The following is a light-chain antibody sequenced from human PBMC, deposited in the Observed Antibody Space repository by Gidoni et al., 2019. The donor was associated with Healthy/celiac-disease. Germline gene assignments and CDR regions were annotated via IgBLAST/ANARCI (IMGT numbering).Light chain of an antibody. Sequence: DIQMTPSPSSLSASVGDRITITGRASPSSSSHLNWYQQKTGKAPKLLIDAAFSLQIGVPLRFSGSGSGTDFTLTIIGLQPVAFATYYCQRSYSTPRTFXQXTKVEIK. J-gene: IGKJ1*01. CDR1: PSSSSH. V-gene: IGKV1-39*01. CDR3: QRSYSTPRT. CDR2: AAF.